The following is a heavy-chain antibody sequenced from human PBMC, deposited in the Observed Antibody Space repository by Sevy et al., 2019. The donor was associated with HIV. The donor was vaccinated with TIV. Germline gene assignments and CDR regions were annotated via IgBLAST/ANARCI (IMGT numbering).Heavy chain of an antibody. J-gene: IGHJ6*02. CDR3: AKGYCSGGSCPRDYYYYGMDA. V-gene: IGHV3-23*01. Sequence: GGSLRLSCAASGFTFSSYWLNWVRQAPGKGLEWVSSITTSGRYTYSADSVEGRFTISRDNSQNTVYLQMNSLRVDDTAVYYCAKGYCSGGSCPRDYYYYGMDAWGQGTTVTVSS. CDR1: GFTFSSYW. D-gene: IGHD2-15*01. CDR2: ITTSGRYT.